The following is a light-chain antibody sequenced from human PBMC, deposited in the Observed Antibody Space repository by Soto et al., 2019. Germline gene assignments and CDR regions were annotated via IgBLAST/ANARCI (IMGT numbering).Light chain of an antibody. J-gene: IGLJ2*01. CDR1: SSNIGAGYD. CDR2: GNS. Sequence: QSALTQPPSVSGAPGQRVTISCTGSSSNIGAGYDVHWYQQLPGTAPKLLIYGNSNLPSGVPDRFSGSKSGTSASLAIPGLQAEDEADYYCQSYDSSLSGYVVFGGGTKLTVL. CDR3: QSYDSSLSGYVV. V-gene: IGLV1-40*01.